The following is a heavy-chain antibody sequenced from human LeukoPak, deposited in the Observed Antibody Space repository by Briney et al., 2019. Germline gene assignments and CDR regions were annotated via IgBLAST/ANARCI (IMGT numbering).Heavy chain of an antibody. V-gene: IGHV1-46*01. Sequence: GASVKVSCKASGYTFTSYYMHWVRQAPGQGLEWMGIINPSGGSTSYAQKFQGRVTMTRDMSTSTVYMELSSLRSEDTAVYYCASTISSSRTHRPLDYWGQGTLVTVSS. CDR2: INPSGGST. J-gene: IGHJ4*02. D-gene: IGHD6-6*01. CDR1: GYTFTSYY. CDR3: ASTISSSRTHRPLDY.